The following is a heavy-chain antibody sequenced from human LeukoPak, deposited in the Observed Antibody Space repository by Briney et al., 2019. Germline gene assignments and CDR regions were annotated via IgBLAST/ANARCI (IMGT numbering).Heavy chain of an antibody. CDR1: GFTFSSYA. CDR2: INWNGGST. CDR3: AARAAAGIFDY. D-gene: IGHD6-13*01. J-gene: IGHJ4*02. V-gene: IGHV3-20*04. Sequence: GGSLRLSCAASGFTFSSYAMSWVRQAPGKGLEWVSGINWNGGSTGYADSVKGRFTISRDNAKNSLYLQMNSLRAEDTALYYCAARAAAGIFDYWGQGTLVTVSS.